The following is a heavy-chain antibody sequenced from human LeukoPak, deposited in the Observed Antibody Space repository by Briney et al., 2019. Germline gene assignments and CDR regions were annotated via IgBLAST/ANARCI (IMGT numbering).Heavy chain of an antibody. CDR1: EFTFSSFN. J-gene: IGHJ4*02. Sequence: GGSLRLSCAASEFTFSSFNMNWIRQAPGKGLEWVSSITSSSSYIYYADSVKGRFTISRDNAKNSLYLQMNSLRAEDTAVYYCARDLYYGSGRAPDYWGQGTLVTVSS. D-gene: IGHD3-10*01. CDR3: ARDLYYGSGRAPDY. CDR2: ITSSSSYI. V-gene: IGHV3-21*01.